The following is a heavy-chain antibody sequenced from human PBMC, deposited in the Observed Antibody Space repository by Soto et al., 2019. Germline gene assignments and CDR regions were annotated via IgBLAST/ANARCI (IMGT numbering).Heavy chain of an antibody. CDR2: IKQDGSEK. Sequence: EVHLVESGGDLVQPGGSLRLSGAACGFLFSNYFMSWFRMAPGKGLEWVANIKQDGSEKYYVDSVRGRFTISRDNTRNSVYLEMNSLRAEDSAIYYCARDGDYIHPPLDYWGQGTLVTVSS. D-gene: IGHD4-4*01. CDR3: ARDGDYIHPPLDY. V-gene: IGHV3-7*01. CDR1: GFLFSNYF. J-gene: IGHJ4*02.